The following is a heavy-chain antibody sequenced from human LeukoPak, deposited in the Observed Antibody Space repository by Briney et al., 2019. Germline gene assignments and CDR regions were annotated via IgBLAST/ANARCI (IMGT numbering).Heavy chain of an antibody. V-gene: IGHV3-23*01. CDR2: ISGSGSST. CDR3: AKDPSAIIVASYWYFDL. J-gene: IGHJ2*01. CDR1: GFTFSSYA. D-gene: IGHD3-22*01. Sequence: GGSLRLSCAASGFTFSSYAMNWVRQAPGKGLEWVSAISGSGSSTYYADSVKGRFTISRDNSKNSLYLQMNSLRAEDTAVYYCAKDPSAIIVASYWYFDLWGRGTLVTVSS.